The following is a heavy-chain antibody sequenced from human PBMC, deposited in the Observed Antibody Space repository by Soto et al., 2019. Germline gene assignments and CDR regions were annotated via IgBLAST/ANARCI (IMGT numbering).Heavy chain of an antibody. CDR1: GFTFSGYS. D-gene: IGHD2-8*01. J-gene: IGHJ6*02. Sequence: EVQLVESGGGLVKPGGSLRLSCVASGFTFSGYSINWVRQAAGKGLEWVSYISGPSIYIYYADSVKGRFTISRDNAKSAVYLQMNSLRAEDTAVYYCARGFRNGFNVWGQGTTGSVSS. CDR2: ISGPSIYI. V-gene: IGHV3-21*01. CDR3: ARGFRNGFNV.